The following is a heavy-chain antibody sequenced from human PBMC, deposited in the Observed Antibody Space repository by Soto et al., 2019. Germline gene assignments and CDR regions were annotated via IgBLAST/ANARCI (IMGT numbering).Heavy chain of an antibody. CDR1: GYAFTTYG. CDR3: ARGRDGDY. D-gene: IGHD6-6*01. Sequence: QVHLVQSGAEVKKPGASVKVSCKGSGYAFTTYGITWVRQAPGQGLEWVGWISAHNGNTNYAQKLQGRVTVTRDTSTSTAYMELRSLRSDATVVYYCARGRDGDYWGQGDRVTVSS. V-gene: IGHV1-18*01. CDR2: ISAHNGNT. J-gene: IGHJ4*02.